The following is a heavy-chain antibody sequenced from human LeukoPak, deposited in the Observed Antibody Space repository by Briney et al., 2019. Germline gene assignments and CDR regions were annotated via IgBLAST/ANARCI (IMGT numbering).Heavy chain of an antibody. CDR2: ISGSGGST. Sequence: GGSLRLSCAASGFTFSSYAMSWVRQAPGKGLEWVSAISGSGGSTYYADSVKGRFTISRDNSKNTLYLQMNSLRAEDTAVYYCARNENSGWGYFDYWGQGTLVTVSS. D-gene: IGHD5-12*01. CDR1: GFTFSSYA. V-gene: IGHV3-23*01. CDR3: ARNENSGWGYFDY. J-gene: IGHJ4*02.